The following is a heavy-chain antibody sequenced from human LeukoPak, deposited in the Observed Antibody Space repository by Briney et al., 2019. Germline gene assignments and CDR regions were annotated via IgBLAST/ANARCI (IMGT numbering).Heavy chain of an antibody. CDR3: ARAPLFYYDSSGYYKDY. Sequence: PSETLSLTCAVYGGSFSGYYWSWIRQPPGKGLGWIGEINHSGSTNYNPSLKSRVTISVDTSKKQFSLKLSSVTAADTAVYYCARAPLFYYDSSGYYKDYWGQGTLVTVSS. CDR1: GGSFSGYY. CDR2: INHSGST. J-gene: IGHJ4*02. V-gene: IGHV4-34*01. D-gene: IGHD3-22*01.